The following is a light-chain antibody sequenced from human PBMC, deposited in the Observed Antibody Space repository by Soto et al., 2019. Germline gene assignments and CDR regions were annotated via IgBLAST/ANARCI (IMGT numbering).Light chain of an antibody. CDR2: GAS. CDR1: QNINTY. V-gene: IGKV1-39*01. J-gene: IGKJ1*01. Sequence: DILLTQSPSSLSASVGDRVTITCRACQNINTYLHWYQQKPGRAPNLLISGASVLLSGVPSRFVGSGSGTEFTLTVTSLQPDDFATYYCQQTYNTPRTFGQGTNVEAK. CDR3: QQTYNTPRT.